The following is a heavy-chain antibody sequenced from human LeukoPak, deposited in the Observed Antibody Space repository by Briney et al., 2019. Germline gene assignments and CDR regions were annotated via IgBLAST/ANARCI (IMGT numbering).Heavy chain of an antibody. CDR2: IRYDGRDK. CDR3: AKDALNIPLYCRSTSCPIYMDV. J-gene: IGHJ6*03. Sequence: PGGSLRLSCAASGFTFSSHGMHWVRQAPGKGLEWLAFIRYDGRDKYYADSVKGRFTISRDNSKNILYLQMDSLKPEDTAVFYCAKDALNIPLYCRSTSCPIYMDVWGKGTTVTVSS. D-gene: IGHD2-2*01. V-gene: IGHV3-30*02. CDR1: GFTFSSHG.